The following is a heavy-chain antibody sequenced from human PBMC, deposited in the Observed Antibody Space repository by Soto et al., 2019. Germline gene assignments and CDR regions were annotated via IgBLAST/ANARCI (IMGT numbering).Heavy chain of an antibody. J-gene: IGHJ4*02. CDR2: IYYSGST. CDR3: ARGDTYYYDSSGYYLYYFDY. CDR1: GGSISSGDYY. V-gene: IGHV4-30-4*01. D-gene: IGHD3-22*01. Sequence: PSETLSLTCTVSGGSISSGDYYWSWIRQPPGKGLEWIGYIYYSGSTYYNPSLKSRVTISVDTSKNQFSLKLSSVTAADTAVYYCARGDTYYYDSSGYYLYYFDYWGQGTLVTVSS.